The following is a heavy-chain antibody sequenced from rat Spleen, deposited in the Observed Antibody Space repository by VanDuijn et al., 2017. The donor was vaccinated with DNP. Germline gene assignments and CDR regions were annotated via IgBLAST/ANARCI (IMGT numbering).Heavy chain of an antibody. V-gene: IGHV1-43*01. D-gene: IGHD1-9*01. CDR1: GYTFTTYY. CDR3: ARGTTGITPFAY. CDR2: INMGSGGT. Sequence: QVQLQQSGAELAKPGSSVMISCRASGYTFTTYYIGWIKQTTRQGLEYIGYINMGSGGTNYNEKFKGKATLTGGKSSSTAFMQLSSLTPDDSAVYYCARGTTGITPFAYWGQGTLVTVSS. J-gene: IGHJ3*01.